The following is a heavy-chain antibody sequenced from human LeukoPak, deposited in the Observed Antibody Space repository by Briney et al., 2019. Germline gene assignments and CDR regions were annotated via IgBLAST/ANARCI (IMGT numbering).Heavy chain of an antibody. Sequence: GASVKVSCKASGYSSSNYGISWVRQAPGQGLEWMGWIHIYRGNTNYAQKFQGRVTMTTDTFTSTVYMEVRGLRSDDTAMYYCARDVGITVADSFDPWGQGTLVTVSS. J-gene: IGHJ5*02. V-gene: IGHV1-18*01. CDR1: GYSSSNYG. CDR2: IHIYRGNT. D-gene: IGHD6-13*01. CDR3: ARDVGITVADSFDP.